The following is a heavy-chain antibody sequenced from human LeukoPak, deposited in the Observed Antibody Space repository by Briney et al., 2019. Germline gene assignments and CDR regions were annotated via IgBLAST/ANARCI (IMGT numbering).Heavy chain of an antibody. CDR3: AREDGDYYYYGMDV. J-gene: IGHJ6*02. CDR1: GYTSTSYG. V-gene: IGHV1-18*01. Sequence: ASVKVSCKASGYTSTSYGISWVRQAPGQGLEWMGWISAYNGNTNYAQKLQGRVTMTTDTSTSTAYMELRSLRSDDTAVYYCAREDGDYYYYGMDVWGQGTTVTVSS. D-gene: IGHD4-17*01. CDR2: ISAYNGNT.